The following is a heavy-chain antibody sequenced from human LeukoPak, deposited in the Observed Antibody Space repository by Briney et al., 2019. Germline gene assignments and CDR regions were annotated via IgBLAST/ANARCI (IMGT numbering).Heavy chain of an antibody. CDR3: ARERSFSSGLDY. CDR1: GFTFSNYW. CDR2: ISSSGSTI. Sequence: GGSLRLSCAASGFTFSNYWMNWVRQAPGKGLEWVSYISSSGSTIYYADSVRGRFTISRDNAKNSLYLQMNSLRAEDTAVYYCARERSFSSGLDYWGQGTLVTVSS. J-gene: IGHJ4*02. V-gene: IGHV3-48*04. D-gene: IGHD6-19*01.